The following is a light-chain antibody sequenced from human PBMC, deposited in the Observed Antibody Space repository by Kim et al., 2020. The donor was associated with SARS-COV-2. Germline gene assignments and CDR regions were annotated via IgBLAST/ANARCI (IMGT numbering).Light chain of an antibody. J-gene: IGLJ1*01. CDR1: NTGTKS. V-gene: IGLV3-21*04. CDR3: QVWDGTSEHYV. CDR2: YDS. Sequence: PGKTARITGGGNNTGTKSVHWYQEQPGQAPVLVIYYDSDRPSGIPERFSGSNSGNTATLTISRVEVGDEADYFCQVWDGTSEHYVFGTGTKVTVL.